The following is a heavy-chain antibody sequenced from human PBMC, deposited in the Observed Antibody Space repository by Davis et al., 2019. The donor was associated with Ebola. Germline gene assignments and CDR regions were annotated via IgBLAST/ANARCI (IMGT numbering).Heavy chain of an antibody. J-gene: IGHJ4*02. V-gene: IGHV3-21*01. CDR2: ISISSSYI. Sequence: PGGFLRPSCAAPGFTFSSYSMNWVRQAPGKGLEWVSSISISSSYIYYADSVKGRFTITRDNAKNSLYLQMNSLRAEDTAVYYCARGRGNYAIDYWGQGTLVIVSS. CDR3: ARGRGNYAIDY. D-gene: IGHD1-7*01. CDR1: GFTFSSYS.